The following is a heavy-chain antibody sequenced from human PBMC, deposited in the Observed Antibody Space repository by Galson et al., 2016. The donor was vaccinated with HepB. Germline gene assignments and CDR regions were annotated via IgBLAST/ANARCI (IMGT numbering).Heavy chain of an antibody. V-gene: IGHV3-23*01. CDR3: VGRGYNYGIQIN. Sequence: SLRLSCAASGFTFTSYAMSWVRQGPGKGLEWVSGITGADADTYYADAVKGRFTISRDNAKNTVYLQMNSLGVEDTAVYFCVGRGYNYGIQINWGQGTLVTVSS. CDR2: ITGADADT. J-gene: IGHJ4*02. D-gene: IGHD5-18*01. CDR1: GFTFTSYA.